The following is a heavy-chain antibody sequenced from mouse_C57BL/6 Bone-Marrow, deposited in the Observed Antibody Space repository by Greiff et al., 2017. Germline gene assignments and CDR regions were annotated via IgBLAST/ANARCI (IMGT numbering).Heavy chain of an antibody. CDR2: IYPRSGNT. Sequence: VQLQQSGAELARPGASVKLSCKASGYTFTSYGISWVKQRTGQGLEWIGEIYPRSGNTYYNEKFKGKATLTAYKSSSTAYMELSSLTSEDTAVYYCTIPITTVVAGDYWGQGTTLTVSS. J-gene: IGHJ2*01. CDR3: TIPITTVVAGDY. CDR1: GYTFTSYG. D-gene: IGHD1-1*01. V-gene: IGHV1-81*01.